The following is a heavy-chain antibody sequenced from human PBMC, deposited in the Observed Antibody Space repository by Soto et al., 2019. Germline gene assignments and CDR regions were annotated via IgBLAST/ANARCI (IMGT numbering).Heavy chain of an antibody. D-gene: IGHD6-19*01. V-gene: IGHV4-4*07. CDR3: ARDTVGWSFDF. J-gene: IGHJ4*02. Sequence: SETLSLTCTVSGASVSRDSWSWIRQPAGKALGWIGRISTGDTIYNPSLNSRVIMSLGTSNNQFSLHLRSVTAADTAVYYCARDTVGWSFDFWGQGTLVTVSS. CDR2: ISTGDT. CDR1: GASVSRDS.